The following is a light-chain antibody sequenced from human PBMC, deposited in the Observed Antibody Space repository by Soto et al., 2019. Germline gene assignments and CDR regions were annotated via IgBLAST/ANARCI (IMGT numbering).Light chain of an antibody. Sequence: EIVMTQSPATLSVSPGERATLSCRASQSVISNLALYQQKPGQAPRLLIYGASTRATGIPARFSGSGSGTEFNLTISSLQSEDFAVYYCQQYNNWPWTFGQGTKVEIK. CDR1: QSVISN. J-gene: IGKJ1*01. CDR2: GAS. V-gene: IGKV3-15*01. CDR3: QQYNNWPWT.